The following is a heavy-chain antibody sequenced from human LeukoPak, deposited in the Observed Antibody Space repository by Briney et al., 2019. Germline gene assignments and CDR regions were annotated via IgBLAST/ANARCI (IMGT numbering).Heavy chain of an antibody. CDR1: GGSISSYY. D-gene: IGHD1-26*01. CDR2: IYYSGST. Sequence: QASETLSLTCTVSGGSISSYYWSWIRQPPGKGLEWIGCIYYSGSTNYNPSLKSRVTISVDTSKNQFSLKLSSVTAADTAVYYCARERSIVGATRPGAFDYWGQGTLVTVSS. J-gene: IGHJ4*02. CDR3: ARERSIVGATRPGAFDY. V-gene: IGHV4-59*01.